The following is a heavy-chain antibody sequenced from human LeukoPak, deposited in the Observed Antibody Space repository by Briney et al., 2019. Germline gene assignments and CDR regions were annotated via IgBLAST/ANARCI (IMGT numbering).Heavy chain of an antibody. Sequence: PGGSLRLSCAASGFTFSSYGMHWVRRAPGKGLEWVAFIRYDGSNKYYADSVKGRFTISRDNSKNTLYLQMNSLRAEDTAVYYCGKALGGNSDYWGQGTLVTVSS. V-gene: IGHV3-30*02. CDR3: GKALGGNSDY. D-gene: IGHD4-23*01. J-gene: IGHJ4*02. CDR2: IRYDGSNK. CDR1: GFTFSSYG.